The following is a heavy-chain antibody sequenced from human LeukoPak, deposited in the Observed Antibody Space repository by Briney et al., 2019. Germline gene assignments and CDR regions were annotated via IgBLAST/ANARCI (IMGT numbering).Heavy chain of an antibody. CDR1: GGSFSGYY. V-gene: IGHV4-34*01. D-gene: IGHD6-19*01. CDR3: ARGFYGWANYYYYYYMDV. CDR2: INHSGST. Sequence: SETLSLTCAVYGGSFSGYYWSWMRQPPGKGLEWIGEINHSGSTNYNPSLKSRVTISVDTSKNQFSLKLSSVTAADTAVYYCARGFYGWANYYYYYYMDVWCKGTTVTISS. J-gene: IGHJ6*03.